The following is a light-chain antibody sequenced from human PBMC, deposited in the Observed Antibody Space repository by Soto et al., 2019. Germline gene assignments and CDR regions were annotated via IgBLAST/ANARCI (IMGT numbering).Light chain of an antibody. V-gene: IGKV3-15*01. CDR2: GAS. CDR1: QSVSSS. CDR3: QQYNNWRQT. J-gene: IGKJ1*01. Sequence: EIVLTQSPGTLSLSPGERATLSCRASQSVSSSYLAWYQQKPGQAPRLLIYGASTRATGIPARFSGSGSGTEFTLTISSLQSEDFAVYYCQQYNNWRQTFGQGTKVDI.